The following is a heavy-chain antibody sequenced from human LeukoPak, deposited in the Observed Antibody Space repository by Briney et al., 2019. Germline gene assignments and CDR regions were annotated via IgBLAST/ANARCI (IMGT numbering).Heavy chain of an antibody. CDR1: GFTFSSYA. V-gene: IGHV3-23*01. D-gene: IGHD3-9*01. Sequence: GGSLRLSCAASGFTFSSYAMSWVRQAPGKGLEWVSAISGSGGSTYYADSVKGRFTISRDNSKNTLYLQMNSLRAEDTAVYYCAKDVLRYFDWAPTVPEAFDIWGQGTMVTVSS. CDR2: ISGSGGST. CDR3: AKDVLRYFDWAPTVPEAFDI. J-gene: IGHJ3*02.